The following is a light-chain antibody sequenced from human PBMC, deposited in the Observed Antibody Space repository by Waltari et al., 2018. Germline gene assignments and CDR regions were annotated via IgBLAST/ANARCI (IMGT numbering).Light chain of an antibody. Sequence: EIVMTQSPATLSVSPGERATLSCRASQSVSSNLAWYQQKPGQAPRLLIYGASTRATGIPASFSGSGSGTEFTLTISSMQSEDFAVYYCQQYNNWPRTFGGGTKVEIK. J-gene: IGKJ4*01. V-gene: IGKV3-15*01. CDR2: GAS. CDR1: QSVSSN. CDR3: QQYNNWPRT.